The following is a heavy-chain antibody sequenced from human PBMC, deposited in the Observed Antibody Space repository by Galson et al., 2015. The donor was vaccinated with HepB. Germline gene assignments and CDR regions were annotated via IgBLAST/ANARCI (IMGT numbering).Heavy chain of an antibody. CDR2: IKSKTDGGTT. J-gene: IGHJ4*02. D-gene: IGHD3-16*01. CDR1: GFTFSNAW. Sequence: SLRLSCAASGFTFSNAWMSWVRQAPGKGLEWVGRIKSKTDGGTTDYAAPVKGRFTISRDDSKNTLYLQMNSLKTEDTAVYYCTTFYMIPYRVFDYWGQGTLVTVSS. V-gene: IGHV3-15*01. CDR3: TTFYMIPYRVFDY.